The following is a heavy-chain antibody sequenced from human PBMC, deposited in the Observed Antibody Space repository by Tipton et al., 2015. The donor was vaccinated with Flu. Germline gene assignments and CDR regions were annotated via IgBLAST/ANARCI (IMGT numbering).Heavy chain of an antibody. CDR3: AWPWITMIVADAFDI. CDR1: GYSISSGYY. J-gene: IGHJ3*02. Sequence: TLSLTCAVSGYSISSGYYWGWRRQPPGKGLEWIGSIYRGGSTYYNPSLKSRVTISVDTSKNQFSLKLSSVTAADTAVYYSAWPWITMIVADAFDIWGQGTMVTVSS. CDR2: IYRGGST. D-gene: IGHD3-22*01. V-gene: IGHV4-38-2*01.